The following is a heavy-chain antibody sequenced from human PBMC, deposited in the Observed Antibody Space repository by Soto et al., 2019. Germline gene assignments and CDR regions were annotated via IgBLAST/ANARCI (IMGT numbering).Heavy chain of an antibody. CDR3: AKESENYYYDSSGALY. V-gene: IGHV3-23*01. CDR2: ISGSGGST. Sequence: GRSLRLSCAASGFTFSSYAMSWVRQAPGKGLEWVSAISGSGGSTYYADSVKGRFTISRDNSKNTLYLQMNSLRAEDTAVYYCAKESENYYYDSSGALYSGQGTLVTVSS. CDR1: GFTFSSYA. D-gene: IGHD3-22*01. J-gene: IGHJ4*02.